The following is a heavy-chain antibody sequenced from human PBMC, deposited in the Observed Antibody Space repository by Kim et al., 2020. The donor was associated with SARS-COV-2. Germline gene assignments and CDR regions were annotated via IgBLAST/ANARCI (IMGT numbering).Heavy chain of an antibody. D-gene: IGHD3-22*01. V-gene: IGHV3-21*01. CDR3: AREGAYDSSGYYYYFDY. Sequence: VKGRFTISRDNAKNSLYLQMSSLRAEDTAVYYCAREGAYDSSGYYYYFDYWGQGTLVTVSS. J-gene: IGHJ4*02.